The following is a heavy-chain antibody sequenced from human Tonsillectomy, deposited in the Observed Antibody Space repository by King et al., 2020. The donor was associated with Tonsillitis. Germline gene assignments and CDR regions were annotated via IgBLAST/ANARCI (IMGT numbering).Heavy chain of an antibody. CDR2: INPGGGTT. D-gene: IGHD4-23*01. J-gene: IGHJ6*03. CDR1: GYTFSSYY. CDR3: ARAGGNSDGFYYFYMDV. V-gene: IGHV1-46*01. Sequence: VQLVESGAEVKKPGASVKVSCKASGYTFSSYYMHWVRQAPGQGLEWMGIINPGGGTTSYAQTFQGRLTMTRDTSTSTVYMELSSLRSEDTAVYYCARAGGNSDGFYYFYMDVWGKGTTVTVSS.